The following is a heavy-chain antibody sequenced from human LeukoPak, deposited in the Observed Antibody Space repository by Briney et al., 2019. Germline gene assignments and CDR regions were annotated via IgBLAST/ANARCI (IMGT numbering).Heavy chain of an antibody. CDR2: ISGSGGST. CDR3: AKDAAESNYDYVWGSYRPYYFDY. D-gene: IGHD3-16*02. CDR1: GFTFSSYG. V-gene: IGHV3-23*01. Sequence: GGSLRLSCAASGFTFSSYGMSWVRQAPGKGLEWVSAISGSGGSTYYADSVEGRFTISRDNSKNTLYLQMNSLRAEDTAVYYCAKDAAESNYDYVWGSYRPYYFDYWGQGTLVTVSS. J-gene: IGHJ4*02.